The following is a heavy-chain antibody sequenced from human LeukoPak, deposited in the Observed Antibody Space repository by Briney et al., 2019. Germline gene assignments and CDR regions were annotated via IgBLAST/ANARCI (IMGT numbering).Heavy chain of an antibody. D-gene: IGHD6-19*01. J-gene: IGHJ4*02. V-gene: IGHV4-59*08. CDR1: GGSISSYY. CDR3: ARRGANGWYNYFDY. Sequence: SETLSLTCTVSGGSISSYYWSWIRQPPGKGLEWIGYIYYSGSTNYNPSLKSRVTISVDTSKNQFSLKLSSVTAADTAVYYCARRGANGWYNYFDYWGQGTLVTVSS. CDR2: IYYSGST.